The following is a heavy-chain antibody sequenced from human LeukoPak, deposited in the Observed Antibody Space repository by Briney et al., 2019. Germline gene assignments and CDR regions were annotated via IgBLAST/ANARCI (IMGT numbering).Heavy chain of an antibody. CDR2: IIPIFCTA. J-gene: IGHJ4*02. Sequence: ASVKVSCKASGGTFSSYAISWVRQAPGQGLEWMGGIIPIFCTANYAQKFQGRVTITADESTSTAYMELSSLRSEDTAVYYCARDGNYYGSGSYYNIDYWGQGTLVTVSS. CDR1: GGTFSSYA. D-gene: IGHD3-10*01. V-gene: IGHV1-69*13. CDR3: ARDGNYYGSGSYYNIDY.